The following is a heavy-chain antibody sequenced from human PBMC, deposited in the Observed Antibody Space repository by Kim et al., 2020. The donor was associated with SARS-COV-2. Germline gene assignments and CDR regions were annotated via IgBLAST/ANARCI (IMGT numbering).Heavy chain of an antibody. V-gene: IGHV3-74*01. J-gene: IGHJ4*02. CDR3: ARASRYSGYEY. D-gene: IGHD5-12*01. Sequence: TSYADSVKGRFTISRDNAKNTLYLQMNSLRAEDTAVYYCARASRYSGYEYWGQGTLVTVSS. CDR2: T.